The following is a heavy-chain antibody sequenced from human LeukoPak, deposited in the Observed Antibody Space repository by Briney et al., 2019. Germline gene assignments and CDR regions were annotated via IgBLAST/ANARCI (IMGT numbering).Heavy chain of an antibody. J-gene: IGHJ4*02. CDR1: GFTFSSYA. CDR3: ARPYYDSSGYYNGAFDY. Sequence: GGSLRLSCAASGFTFSSYAIHWVRQAPGKGLEWVAVISYDGSNKYYADSVKGRFTISRDNSKNTLYLQMNSLGAEDTAVYYCARPYYDSSGYYNGAFDYWGQGTLVTVSS. V-gene: IGHV3-30-3*01. D-gene: IGHD3-22*01. CDR2: ISYDGSNK.